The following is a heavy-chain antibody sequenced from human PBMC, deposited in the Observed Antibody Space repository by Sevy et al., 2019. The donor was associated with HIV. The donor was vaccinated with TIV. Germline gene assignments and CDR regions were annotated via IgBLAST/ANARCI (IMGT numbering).Heavy chain of an antibody. Sequence: GESLKISCKGSGYSFTSYWIGWVRQMPGKGLEWMGIIYPGDSDTRYSPSFQGQVTISADKSISTAYLQRSSLKASDTAMYYCARIVDDSSGFDAFDIWGQGTMVTVSS. CDR3: ARIVDDSSGFDAFDI. V-gene: IGHV5-51*01. CDR1: GYSFTSYW. CDR2: IYPGDSDT. D-gene: IGHD3-22*01. J-gene: IGHJ3*02.